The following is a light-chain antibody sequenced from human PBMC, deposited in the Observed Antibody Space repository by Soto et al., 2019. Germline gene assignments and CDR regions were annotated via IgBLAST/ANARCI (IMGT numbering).Light chain of an antibody. CDR2: GAS. J-gene: IGKJ4*01. Sequence: DLTQSPATLSLSPGERATLSCRASQSIYNYLAWYQQKPGQAPKLLIYGASNRASGIPARFSGSGSGRDFTLTISSLEPEDFAVYFCQHRNEWPPGAAFGGGTKLEIK. CDR3: QHRNEWPPGAA. V-gene: IGKV3-11*02. CDR1: QSIYNY.